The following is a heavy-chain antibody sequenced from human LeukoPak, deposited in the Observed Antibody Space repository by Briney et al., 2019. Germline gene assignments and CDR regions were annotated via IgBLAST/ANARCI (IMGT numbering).Heavy chain of an antibody. CDR2: INSDGTDI. CDR1: GFIFSSYW. V-gene: IGHV3-74*01. CDR3: ARVGYYDSSNYYSYFHH. D-gene: IGHD3-22*01. Sequence: GGSLRLSCAASGFIFSSYWMHWVRQPPGKGLEWVARINSDGTDISYGDSVKGRFTISRDNAKNTLYLQMNSLRVEDTAVYYCARVGYYDSSNYYSYFHHWGQGTLVTVSS. J-gene: IGHJ1*01.